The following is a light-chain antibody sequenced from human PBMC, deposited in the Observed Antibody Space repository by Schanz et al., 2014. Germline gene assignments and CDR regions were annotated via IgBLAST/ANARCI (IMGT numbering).Light chain of an antibody. CDR2: GAS. J-gene: IGKJ1*01. V-gene: IGKV3-15*01. CDR1: QSVNSN. CDR3: QQRSNWPRT. Sequence: EIVMTQSPATLSVSPGERATLSCRASQSVNSNLAWYQQKPGLPPRLLIYGASTRATDIPARFTGSGAGTEFTLTISSLEPEDFAVYYCQQRSNWPRTFGQGTKVEIK.